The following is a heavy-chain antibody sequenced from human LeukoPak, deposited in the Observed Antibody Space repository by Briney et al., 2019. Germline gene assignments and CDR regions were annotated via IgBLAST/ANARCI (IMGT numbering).Heavy chain of an antibody. V-gene: IGHV4-39*01. CDR1: GGSISSRSYY. J-gene: IGHJ4*02. Sequence: SETLFLTCTISGGSISSRSYYSGWIRQPPGKGLEWIGSIYYSGSTYYNPSLKSRVTISVDTSKNQFSLKLSSVTAADTAVYYCARPRSPYSGSYYAYWGQGTLVTVSS. D-gene: IGHD1-26*01. CDR3: ARPRSPYSGSYYAY. CDR2: IYYSGST.